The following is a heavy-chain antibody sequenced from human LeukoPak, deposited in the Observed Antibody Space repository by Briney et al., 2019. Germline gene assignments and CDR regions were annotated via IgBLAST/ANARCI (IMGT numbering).Heavy chain of an antibody. CDR1: GFTFSTYA. J-gene: IGHJ5*02. Sequence: PGGSLRLSCAASGFTFSTYAMSLARQAPGERLEWVSAIGGSGDTTYYADSVKGRFTISRDNSKNTLHLQMNSLRGEDTAIYYCAKENWMGGQGRFDAWGQGTLVTVSS. V-gene: IGHV3-23*01. CDR2: IGGSGDTT. D-gene: IGHD1-26*01. CDR3: AKENWMGGQGRFDA.